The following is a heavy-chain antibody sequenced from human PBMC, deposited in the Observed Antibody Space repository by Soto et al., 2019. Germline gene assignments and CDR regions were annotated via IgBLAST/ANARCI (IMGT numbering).Heavy chain of an antibody. CDR3: ARVRDPLWFGELCAFDI. Sequence: GGSLRLSCAASGFTFSSYAMHWVRQAPGKGLEWVAVISYDGSNKYYADSVKGRFTISRDNSKNTLYLQMNSLRAEDTAVYYCARVRDPLWFGELCAFDIWGQGTMVTVSS. J-gene: IGHJ3*02. D-gene: IGHD3-10*01. CDR1: GFTFSSYA. V-gene: IGHV3-30-3*01. CDR2: ISYDGSNK.